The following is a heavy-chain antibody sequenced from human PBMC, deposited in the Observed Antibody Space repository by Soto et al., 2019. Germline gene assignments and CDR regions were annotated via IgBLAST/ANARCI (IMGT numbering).Heavy chain of an antibody. Sequence: EVQLVESGGGLIKPGGSLRLSCAASGFIFSDAWMSWVRQAPGKGLEWVGRSKSKTDGGTIAYDAPVKGRFTISRDDSKNTLYLAMSSLKAEDTAVYYGTTAGDGNSTAGHSSYMDVWGTGTTVTVSS. V-gene: IGHV3-15*01. J-gene: IGHJ6*03. CDR2: SKSKTDGGTI. D-gene: IGHD1-1*01. CDR3: TTAGDGNSTAGHSSYMDV. CDR1: GFIFSDAW.